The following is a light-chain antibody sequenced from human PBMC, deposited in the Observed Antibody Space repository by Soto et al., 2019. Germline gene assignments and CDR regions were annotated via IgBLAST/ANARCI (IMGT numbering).Light chain of an antibody. CDR1: TSNIGSNT. CDR3: AAWDDSLNGVL. V-gene: IGLV1-44*01. Sequence: QSVLTQSPSASGTPGQRVTISCSGSTSNIGSNTVNWYQHLPGTAPKLLIYSNNQRPSGVPDRFSCSKSGTSASLAISGLQSEDEADYYCAAWDDSLNGVLFGGGTKLTVL. CDR2: SNN. J-gene: IGLJ2*01.